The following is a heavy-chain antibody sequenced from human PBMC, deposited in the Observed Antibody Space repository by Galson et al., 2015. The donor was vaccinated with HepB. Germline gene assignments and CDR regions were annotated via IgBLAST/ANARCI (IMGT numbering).Heavy chain of an antibody. CDR3: VKGRSGSYNFGWFDP. D-gene: IGHD1-26*01. CDR2: ISTSGGST. V-gene: IGHV3-64D*06. Sequence: SLRLSCAASGFTFSSYAMHWVRQAPGRGLEYVSAISTSGGSTYYADSVKGRFTISRDNSKNTLYLQMSSLRAEDTAVYYCVKGRSGSYNFGWFDPWGQGTLVTVSS. CDR1: GFTFSSYA. J-gene: IGHJ5*02.